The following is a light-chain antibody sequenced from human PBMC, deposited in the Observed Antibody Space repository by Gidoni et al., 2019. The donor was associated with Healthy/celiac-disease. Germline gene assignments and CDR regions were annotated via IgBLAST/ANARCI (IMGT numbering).Light chain of an antibody. CDR3: QQYNNWPLT. Sequence: EIVMTQSPATLSVSPGERATLSCRASQSFSSNLAWYQQKPGQGPRLLIYGASTRATGIPAMVSVSGSGTEFTLTISSLQSEEVAVYYSQQYNNWPLTFGGGTKVEIK. CDR2: GAS. J-gene: IGKJ4*01. CDR1: QSFSSN. V-gene: IGKV3-15*01.